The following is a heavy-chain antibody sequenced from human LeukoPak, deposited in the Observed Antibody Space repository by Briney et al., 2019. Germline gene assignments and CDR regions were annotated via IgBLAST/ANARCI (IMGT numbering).Heavy chain of an antibody. D-gene: IGHD6-13*01. J-gene: IGHJ6*02. CDR3: ARDPPYSTAGVAGMDV. V-gene: IGHV4-39*07. Sequence: NPSETLSLTCTVSGGSISSSSYYWGWIRQPPGKGLEWIGSIYYSGSTYYNPSLKSRVTISVDTSKNQFSLKLSSVTAADTAVYYCARDPPYSTAGVAGMDVWGQGTTVTVSS. CDR1: GGSISSSSYY. CDR2: IYYSGST.